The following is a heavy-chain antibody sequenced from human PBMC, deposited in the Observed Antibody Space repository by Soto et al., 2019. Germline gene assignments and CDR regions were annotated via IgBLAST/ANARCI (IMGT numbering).Heavy chain of an antibody. J-gene: IGHJ6*03. Sequence: PGGSLRLSCAASGFTFSSYSMNWVRQAPGKGLEWASYISSSSSTIYYADSVKGRFTISRDNAKNSLYLQMNSLRAEDTAVYYCAIAVVRYYYMDVWGKGTTVTVSS. V-gene: IGHV3-48*01. CDR3: AIAVVRYYYMDV. CDR2: ISSSSSTI. D-gene: IGHD2-15*01. CDR1: GFTFSSYS.